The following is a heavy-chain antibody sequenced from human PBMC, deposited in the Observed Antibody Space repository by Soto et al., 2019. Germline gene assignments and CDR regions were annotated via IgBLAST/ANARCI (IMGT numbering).Heavy chain of an antibody. CDR3: VSRYDSSGYYPRLFDY. Sequence: SSETLSLTCTVSGGSISSGGYYWSRIRQHPGKGLEWIGYIYYSGSTYYNPSLKSRVTISVDTSKNQFSLKLSSVTAADTAVYYCVSRYDSSGYYPRLFDYWGQGTLVTVSS. V-gene: IGHV4-31*03. CDR2: IYYSGST. CDR1: GGSISSGGYY. J-gene: IGHJ4*02. D-gene: IGHD3-22*01.